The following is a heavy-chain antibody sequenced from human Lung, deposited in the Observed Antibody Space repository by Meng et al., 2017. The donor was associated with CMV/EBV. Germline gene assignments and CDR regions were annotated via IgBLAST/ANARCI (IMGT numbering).Heavy chain of an antibody. J-gene: IGHJ5*02. D-gene: IGHD2-21*01. CDR1: GYTFTAYY. CDR3: ARSIVVVIATLDP. CDR2: INPNTGDT. V-gene: IGHV1-2*02. Sequence: ASVXVSXKASGYTFTAYYLHWVRQAPGQGLEWMGWINPNTGDTNYAQKFQGRVTMTRDTSISTAYMELSSLTSDDTAVYYCARSIVVVIATLDPWGQGTXV.